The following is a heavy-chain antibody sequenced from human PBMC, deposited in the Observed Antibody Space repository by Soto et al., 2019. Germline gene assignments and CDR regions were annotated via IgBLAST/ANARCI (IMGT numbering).Heavy chain of an antibody. Sequence: LRLSCAASGFTVSSYAMHWVRQAPGKGLEWVAVISYDGSNKYYADSVKGRFTISRDNSKNTLYLQMNSLRAEDTAVYYCARGPPVAANQYYFDYWGQGTLVTVSS. CDR3: ARGPPVAANQYYFDY. D-gene: IGHD2-15*01. CDR2: ISYDGSNK. V-gene: IGHV3-30-3*01. J-gene: IGHJ4*02. CDR1: GFTVSSYA.